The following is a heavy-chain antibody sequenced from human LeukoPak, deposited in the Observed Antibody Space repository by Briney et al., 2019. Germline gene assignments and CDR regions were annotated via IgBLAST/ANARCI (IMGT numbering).Heavy chain of an antibody. V-gene: IGHV3-11*06. CDR3: ARVPAAAGTGGWFDP. D-gene: IGHD6-13*01. Sequence: GGSLTLYCAASGFTFSDYYMSWIRQAPGKGLEWVSYISSSSSYTNYADSVKGRFTMSRDNAKNSLYLQMNSLRAEDTAVYYCARVPAAAGTGGWFDPWGEGNLVTVSS. CDR1: GFTFSDYY. J-gene: IGHJ5*02. CDR2: ISSSSSYT.